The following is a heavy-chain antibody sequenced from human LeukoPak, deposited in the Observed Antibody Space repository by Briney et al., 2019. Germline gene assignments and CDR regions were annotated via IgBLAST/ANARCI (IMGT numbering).Heavy chain of an antibody. CDR3: AKGGHYSFFDY. D-gene: IGHD4-11*01. CDR1: GLIFRNYA. CDR2: ISGDGTET. Sequence: GGSLILSCTASGLIFRNYAMTWVRQAPRKGLEWVSTISGDGTETFYADSVKGRFTISRDNSKNTHYLQMSSLRAEDTGIYYCAKGGHYSFFDYWGQGTLVTVSS. J-gene: IGHJ4*02. V-gene: IGHV3-23*01.